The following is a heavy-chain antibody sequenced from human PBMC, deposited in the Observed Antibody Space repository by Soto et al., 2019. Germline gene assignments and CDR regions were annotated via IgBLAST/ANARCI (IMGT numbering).Heavy chain of an antibody. V-gene: IGHV3-53*01. J-gene: IGHJ4*02. CDR3: ARSSNSIAAAGTGFDY. CDR2: IYSGGST. CDR1: GFTVSSNY. Sequence: VGSLRLSCAASGFTVSSNYMSWVRQAPGKGLEWVSVIYSGGSTYYADSVKGRFTISRDNSKNTLYLQMNSLRAEDTAVYYCARSSNSIAAAGTGFDYWGQGTLVTVSS. D-gene: IGHD6-13*01.